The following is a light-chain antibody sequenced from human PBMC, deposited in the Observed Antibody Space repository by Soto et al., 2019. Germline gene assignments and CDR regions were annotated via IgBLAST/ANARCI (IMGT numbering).Light chain of an antibody. CDR1: SSDVGGHNF. Sequence: QSALTQPASVSGSPGQSITISCTGTSSDVGGHNFVSWYQHHPGKAPKLMIFEVNKRPSGVSNRFSGSKSGNTASLTISGLKVEDEADYYCCSSGGSPTYVFGTGTKVTVL. V-gene: IGLV2-23*02. CDR3: CSSGGSPTYV. J-gene: IGLJ1*01. CDR2: EVN.